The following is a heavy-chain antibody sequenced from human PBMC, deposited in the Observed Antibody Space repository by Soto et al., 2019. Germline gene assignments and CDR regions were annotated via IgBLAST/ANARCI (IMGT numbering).Heavy chain of an antibody. J-gene: IGHJ6*02. CDR3: ARGPLDIVATSSYYYYGMDV. V-gene: IGHV1-69*13. CDR1: GGTFSSYA. D-gene: IGHD5-12*01. CDR2: IIPIFGTA. Sequence: GASVKVSCKASGGTFSSYAISWARQAPGQGLEWMGGIIPIFGTANYAQKFQGRVTITADESTSTAYMELSSLRSEDTAVYYCARGPLDIVATSSYYYYGMDVWGQGTTVTVSS.